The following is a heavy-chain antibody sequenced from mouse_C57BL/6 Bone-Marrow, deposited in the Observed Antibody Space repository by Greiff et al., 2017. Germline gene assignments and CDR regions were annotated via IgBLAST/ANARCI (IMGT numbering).Heavy chain of an antibody. J-gene: IGHJ4*01. CDR1: GFNIKDDY. CDR2: IDPENGDT. D-gene: IGHD2-3*01. CDR3: TPLYDYVAMDY. Sequence: VQLQQSGAELVRPGASVKLSCTASGFNIKDDYMHWVKQRPEQGLEWIGWIDPENGDTEYASKFQGKATITADTSSNTAYLQLSSLTSEDTAVYYCTPLYDYVAMDYWGQGTSVTVSS. V-gene: IGHV14-4*01.